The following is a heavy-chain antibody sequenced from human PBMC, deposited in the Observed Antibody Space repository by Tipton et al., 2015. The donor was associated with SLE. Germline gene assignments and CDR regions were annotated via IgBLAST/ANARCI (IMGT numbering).Heavy chain of an antibody. D-gene: IGHD3-3*01. CDR1: GFTFSSYA. CDR3: ARDDLGVDLCFDY. J-gene: IGHJ4*02. V-gene: IGHV3-64*02. CDR2: ITSNGGTT. Sequence: GSLRLSCAASGFTFSSYAMHWVRQAPGKGLEYVSAITSNGGTTYYADSVKGRFTISRDNSKNTLYLQMGSLRAEDMAVYYCARDDLGVDLCFDYWGKGTLVTVSS.